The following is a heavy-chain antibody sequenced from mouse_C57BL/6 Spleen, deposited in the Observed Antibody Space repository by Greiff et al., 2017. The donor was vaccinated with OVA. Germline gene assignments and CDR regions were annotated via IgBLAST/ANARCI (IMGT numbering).Heavy chain of an antibody. CDR2: IWRGGST. CDR1: GFSLTSYG. V-gene: IGHV2-5*01. Sequence: VMLVESGPGLVQPSQSLSITCTVSGFSLTSYGVHWVRQSPGKGLEWLGVIWRGGSTDYNAAFMSRLSITKDNSKSQVFFKMNSLQADDTAIYYCAKNWDGGDAMDYWGQGTSVTVSS. D-gene: IGHD4-1*01. J-gene: IGHJ4*01. CDR3: AKNWDGGDAMDY.